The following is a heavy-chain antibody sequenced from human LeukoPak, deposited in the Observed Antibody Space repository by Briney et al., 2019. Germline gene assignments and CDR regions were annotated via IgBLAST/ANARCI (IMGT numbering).Heavy chain of an antibody. Sequence: SETLSLTCTVSSVTISYTNYFWGWLRQPPGWGAGWIGNIYYRGSSYYNPSLQSRGTISVGSSKTQFSLRLSSVTAADTAVYYCARILILSSGWTPFDYWGQGALVTVSS. CDR2: IYYRGSS. J-gene: IGHJ4*02. V-gene: IGHV4-39*01. CDR3: ARILILSSGWTPFDY. CDR1: SVTISYTNYF. D-gene: IGHD6-19*01.